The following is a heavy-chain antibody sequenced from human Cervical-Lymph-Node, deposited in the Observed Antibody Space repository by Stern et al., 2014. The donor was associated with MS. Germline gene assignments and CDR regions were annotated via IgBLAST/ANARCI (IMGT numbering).Heavy chain of an antibody. CDR3: AREKAAADGFDY. Sequence: QVQLVQSGAEIVKPESSVKVSCKASGGTFSNSISWVRQPPGGGLEWMGKIIPVFGTTNYAKSFQSRIMIIASESTTTAYVDLSSLTPADTAVYYCAREKAAADGFDYWGQGTLVTVSS. CDR1: GGTFSNS. CDR2: IIPVFGTT. V-gene: IGHV1-69*15. D-gene: IGHD6-13*01. J-gene: IGHJ4*02.